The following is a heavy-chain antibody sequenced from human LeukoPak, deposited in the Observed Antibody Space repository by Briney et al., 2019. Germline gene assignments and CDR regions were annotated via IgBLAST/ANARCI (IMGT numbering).Heavy chain of an antibody. CDR2: IYYSGST. Sequence: SETLSLTCTVSGGSISNYYWSWIRQPPGKGLEWIGYIYYSGSTNYNPSLKSRVTISVDTSKNQFSLKLSSVTAADTAVYYCAGSGSYKFGRYYMDVWGKGTTVTVSS. D-gene: IGHD3-10*01. CDR3: AGSGSYKFGRYYMDV. CDR1: GGSISNYY. V-gene: IGHV4-59*01. J-gene: IGHJ6*03.